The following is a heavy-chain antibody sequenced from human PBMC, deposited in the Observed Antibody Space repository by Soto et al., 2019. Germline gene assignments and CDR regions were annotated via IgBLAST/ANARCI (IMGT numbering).Heavy chain of an antibody. J-gene: IGHJ6*02. CDR3: ATLGFCTSTSCYGPPGGLAALAV. D-gene: IGHD2-2*01. V-gene: IGHV1-69*13. CDR1: GDTFTNYA. CDR2: VIPFFGTP. Sequence: GASVKVSFKASGDTFTNYAIGWVRQAPGQGLAWMGRVIPFFGTPTYIQNFQGRVAITADASTSTAYMELTSLRSEDTAVYYCATLGFCTSTSCYGPPGGLAALAVWGQGTTVTVSS.